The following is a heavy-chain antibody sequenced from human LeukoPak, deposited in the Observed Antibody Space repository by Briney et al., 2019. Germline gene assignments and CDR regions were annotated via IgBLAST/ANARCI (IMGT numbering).Heavy chain of an antibody. CDR3: ARVGHIVVVPAALVDYYYGMDV. D-gene: IGHD2-2*01. J-gene: IGHJ6*02. V-gene: IGHV3-21*01. CDR2: ISSSSSYI. Sequence: GRSLRLSCAASGFTFSSYSINSVRPDPGKGRGWVSSISSSSSYIYYADSVKGRFTISRDNAKTSLYLQMNSLRAEDTAVYYCARVGHIVVVPAALVDYYYGMDVWGQGTTVTVSS. CDR1: GFTFSSYS.